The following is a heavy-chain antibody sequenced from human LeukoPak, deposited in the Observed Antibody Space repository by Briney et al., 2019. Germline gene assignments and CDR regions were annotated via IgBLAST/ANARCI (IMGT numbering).Heavy chain of an antibody. CDR2: IYIDGTT. J-gene: IGHJ4*02. CDR3: ARDWGYCDSTSCHAFDY. Sequence: GGSLRLPCAASGFTVSSNYMSWVRQAPGKGLEWVSVIYIDGTTYYADSVKGRLTISRDKSKNTVYLQMNSLRPEDTAVYYCARDWGYCDSTSCHAFDYWGQGTLVTVSS. CDR1: GFTVSSNY. V-gene: IGHV3-53*01. D-gene: IGHD2-2*01.